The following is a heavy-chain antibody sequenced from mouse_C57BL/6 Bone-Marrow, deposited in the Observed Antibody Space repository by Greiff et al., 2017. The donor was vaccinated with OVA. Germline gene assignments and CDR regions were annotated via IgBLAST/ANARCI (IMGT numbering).Heavy chain of an antibody. CDR3: ARRGYYGSIFDY. Sequence: DVHLVESGGGLVQPGGSLKLSCAASGFTFSDYYMYWVRQTPEKRLEWVAYISNGGGSTYYPDTVKGRFTISRDNAKNTLYLQMSRLKSEDTAMYYCARRGYYGSIFDYWGQGTTLTVSS. V-gene: IGHV5-12*01. D-gene: IGHD1-1*01. CDR1: GFTFSDYY. CDR2: ISNGGGST. J-gene: IGHJ2*01.